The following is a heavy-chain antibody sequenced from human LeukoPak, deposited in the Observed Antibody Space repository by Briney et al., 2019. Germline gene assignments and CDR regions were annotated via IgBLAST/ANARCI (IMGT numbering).Heavy chain of an antibody. V-gene: IGHV4-39*07. CDR3: ARDHRVLRFLEPKGWFDP. CDR2: IYYSGST. CDR1: GGSISSSSYY. Sequence: ASETLSLTCTVSGGSISSSSYYWGWIRQPPGKGLEWIGSIYYSGSTYYSPSLKSRVTISVDTSKNQFSLKLSSVTAADTAVYYCARDHRVLRFLEPKGWFDPWGQGTLVTVSS. D-gene: IGHD3-3*01. J-gene: IGHJ5*02.